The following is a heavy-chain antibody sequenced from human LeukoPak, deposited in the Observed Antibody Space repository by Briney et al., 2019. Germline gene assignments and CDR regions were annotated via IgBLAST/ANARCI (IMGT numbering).Heavy chain of an antibody. CDR3: ARVPPEPGIAVAGTADY. CDR1: GGSISNYY. D-gene: IGHD6-19*01. CDR2: VFYTGIT. Sequence: SETLSLTCSVSGGSISNYYLNWIRQIPGKGLEWIGYVFYTGITDYNPSLKSRVSISADTSKNQFSLMLTSVTAADTAVYYCARVPPEPGIAVAGTADYWGQGTLVTVSS. V-gene: IGHV4-59*01. J-gene: IGHJ4*02.